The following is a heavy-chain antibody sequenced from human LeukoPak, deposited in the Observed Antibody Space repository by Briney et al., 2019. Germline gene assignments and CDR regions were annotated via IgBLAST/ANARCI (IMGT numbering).Heavy chain of an antibody. CDR2: INPNSGGT. Sequence: SVTLSCKASGYTFTGYYIHWVRLAPGQGLEWMGWINPNSGGTNYAQKFQGRVTMTRDTSISTAYTELSRLRSDDTAVYYCARDIGSGSRQYYFDSWGQGNLVPVSS. V-gene: IGHV1-2*02. D-gene: IGHD3-10*01. J-gene: IGHJ4*02. CDR1: GYTFTGYY. CDR3: ARDIGSGSRQYYFDS.